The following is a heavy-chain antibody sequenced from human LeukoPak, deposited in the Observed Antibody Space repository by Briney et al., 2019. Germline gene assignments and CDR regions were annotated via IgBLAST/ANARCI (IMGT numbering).Heavy chain of an antibody. D-gene: IGHD2-2*01. CDR3: ARPVYCSATTCQGPFDY. J-gene: IGHJ4*02. CDR2: INRRGST. CDR1: GGSFSGYY. Sequence: SETLSLTCAVSGGSFSGYYWCWIRQSPGKGLEWIGEINRRGSTNYNPSLKSRVTISIDTSKNQFSLKLSSVTAADTAVYYCARPVYCSATTCQGPFDYWGQGTLATVS. V-gene: IGHV4-34*01.